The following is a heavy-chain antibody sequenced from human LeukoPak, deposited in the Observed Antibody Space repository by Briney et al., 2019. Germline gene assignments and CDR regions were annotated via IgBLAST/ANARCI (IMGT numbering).Heavy chain of an antibody. CDR2: ISGSGGST. D-gene: IGHD3-9*01. CDR3: AKELRYFDWPSSYYYYYYGMDV. V-gene: IGHV3-23*01. J-gene: IGHJ6*02. Sequence: GGSHRLSCAASGFTFSSYAMSWVRQAPGKGLEWVSAISGSGGSTYYADSVKGRFTISRDNSKNTLYLQMNSLRAEDTAVYYCAKELRYFDWPSSYYYYYYGMDVWGQGTTVTVSS. CDR1: GFTFSSYA.